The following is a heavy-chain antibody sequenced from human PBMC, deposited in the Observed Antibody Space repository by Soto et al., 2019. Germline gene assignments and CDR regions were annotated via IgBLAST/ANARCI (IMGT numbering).Heavy chain of an antibody. CDR2: MNPNSGNT. CDR3: AKVVMVRVALAF. D-gene: IGHD3-10*01. CDR1: GYTFTSYD. V-gene: IGHV1-8*01. Sequence: QVQLVQSGAEVKKPGASVKVSCKASGYTFTSYDINWVRQATGQGLESMGWMNPNSGNTGYAQKCQGRVTMTRNTSINTADMELSSLRTEDTAGDYWAKVVMVRVALAFWGQGTLVTVSS. J-gene: IGHJ4*02.